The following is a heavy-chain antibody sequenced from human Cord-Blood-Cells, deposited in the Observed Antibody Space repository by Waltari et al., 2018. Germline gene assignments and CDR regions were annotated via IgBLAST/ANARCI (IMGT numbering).Heavy chain of an antibody. CDR2: INPNSGGT. D-gene: IGHD7-27*01. V-gene: IGHV1-2*02. Sequence: QLQLVQSGAEVKKPGASLKLSCKASGYTFTGYYMHLVRQASGQGLAWMGWINPNSGGTNYAQKFQGRVTMTRDTSISTAYMELSRLRSDDTAVYYCARDRELGIWYFDLWGRGTLVTVSS. CDR3: ARDRELGIWYFDL. CDR1: GYTFTGYY. J-gene: IGHJ2*01.